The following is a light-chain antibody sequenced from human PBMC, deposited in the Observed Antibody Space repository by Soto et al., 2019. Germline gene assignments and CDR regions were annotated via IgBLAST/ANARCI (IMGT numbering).Light chain of an antibody. Sequence: EIVLTQSPDTLSLSPGERATLSCRASHSVGRYLAWYQQKPDQAHTLLIYDESKTATGIPARFSGSGSGTDFTLTLTSLEPEHFAVSSCQQRSNWTHSITFGQGTRLEI. V-gene: IGKV3-11*01. CDR3: QQRSNWTHSIT. CDR2: DES. J-gene: IGKJ5*01. CDR1: HSVGRY.